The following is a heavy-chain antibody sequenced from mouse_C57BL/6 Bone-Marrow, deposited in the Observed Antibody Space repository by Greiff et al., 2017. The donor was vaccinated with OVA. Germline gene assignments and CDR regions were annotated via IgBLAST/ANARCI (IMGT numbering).Heavy chain of an antibody. Sequence: EVQLQESVAELVRPGASVKLSCTASGFNIKNTYMHWVKQRPEQGLEWIGRIDPANGNTKYVPKFLGKAPITADTSTNTAYLQLRSLTSEDTAIDYGARGPRAWGADWGKGTLVTVSA. J-gene: IGHJ3*01. CDR2: IDPANGNT. CDR1: GFNIKNTY. V-gene: IGHV14-3*01. CDR3: ARGPRAWGAD.